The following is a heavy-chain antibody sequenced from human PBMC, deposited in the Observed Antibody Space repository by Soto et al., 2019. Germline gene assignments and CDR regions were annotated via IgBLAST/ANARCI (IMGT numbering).Heavy chain of an antibody. CDR3: ARHRDYGDYASDY. D-gene: IGHD4-17*01. J-gene: IGHJ4*02. CDR2: ITSTSSYI. CDR1: GFTFSSYT. Sequence: GGSLRLSCAASGFTFSSYTMNWVRQAPGKGLEWVSSITSTSSYIYYADSVKGRFTISRDNAKNSLYLQMNSLRAEDAAVYYCARHRDYGDYASDYWGQGTLVTVSS. V-gene: IGHV3-21*01.